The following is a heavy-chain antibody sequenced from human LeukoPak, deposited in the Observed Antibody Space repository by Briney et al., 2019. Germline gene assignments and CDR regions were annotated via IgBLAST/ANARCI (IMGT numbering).Heavy chain of an antibody. V-gene: IGHV1-46*01. D-gene: IGHD5-12*01. Sequence: AASVKVSCKAFGYSLTNYCVHWVRQAPPQGLEWMGVINPSRGSTSYAQKFQRRITVTRDTYMNTVYMDLSSLRSEDTATYYCARGGPTTSIGAGRFDYWGQGSLLTVAS. CDR3: ARGGPTTSIGAGRFDY. CDR1: GYSLTNYC. CDR2: INPSRGST. J-gene: IGHJ4*02.